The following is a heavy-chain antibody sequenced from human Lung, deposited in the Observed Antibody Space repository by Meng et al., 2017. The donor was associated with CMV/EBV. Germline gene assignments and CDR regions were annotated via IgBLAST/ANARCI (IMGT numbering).Heavy chain of an antibody. D-gene: IGHD2-2*02. V-gene: IGHV1-69*10. CDR2: IIPILGIA. CDR3: ATSFYCSTTNCYTYYGLDV. CDR1: GGTFSSYT. J-gene: IGHJ6*02. Sequence: SVKVSCKASGGTFSSYTSNWVRQAPGQGLEWMGGIIPILGIANPAQKFQGRVTIIAEKSTSTAYVELNSLKSEDTAVYYCATSFYCSTTNCYTYYGLDVWGQGTXVTVSS.